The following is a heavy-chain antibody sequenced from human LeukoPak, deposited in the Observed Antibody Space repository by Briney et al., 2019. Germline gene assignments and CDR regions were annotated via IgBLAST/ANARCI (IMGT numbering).Heavy chain of an antibody. D-gene: IGHD1-26*01. J-gene: IGHJ4*02. CDR1: GFTFTSYA. Sequence: GGSLRLSCAASGFTFTSYALTWVRQAPGKGLEWVSSISGSGDTTYYADSVKGRFTVSRDTSDNALYLQMNSLRAQDTAVYYCAKNYGSYPPYDYWGQGTLVTVSS. CDR2: ISGSGDTT. V-gene: IGHV3-23*01. CDR3: AKNYGSYPPYDY.